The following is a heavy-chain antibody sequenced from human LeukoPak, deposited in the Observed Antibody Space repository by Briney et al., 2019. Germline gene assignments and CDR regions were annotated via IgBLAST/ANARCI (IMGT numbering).Heavy chain of an antibody. J-gene: IGHJ1*01. CDR3: ARDRAVSSGGWFTTEYFQH. CDR1: GGTFSSYT. V-gene: IGHV1-69*04. D-gene: IGHD6-19*01. CDR2: IIPILGIA. Sequence: GASVKVSCKASGGTFSSYTISWVRQAPGQGLERMGRIIPILGIANYAQKFQGRVTITADKSTSTAYMELSSLRSEDTAVYYCARDRAVSSGGWFTTEYFQHWGQGTLVTVSS.